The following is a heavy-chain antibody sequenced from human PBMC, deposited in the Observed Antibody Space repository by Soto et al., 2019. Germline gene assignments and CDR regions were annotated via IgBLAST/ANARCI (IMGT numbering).Heavy chain of an antibody. CDR1: GFTFGSYA. Sequence: PGGSLRLSCAASGFTFGSYAMTWVRQAPGKGLEWVSDISNSGDSTYYTDSVKGRFTISRDNSTNTLYLQMNSLKTEDTAVYYCTTDPRIVLVPAANYYYYGMDVWGQGTTVTVSS. CDR3: TTDPRIVLVPAANYYYYGMDV. CDR2: ISNSGDST. V-gene: IGHV3-23*01. D-gene: IGHD2-2*01. J-gene: IGHJ6*02.